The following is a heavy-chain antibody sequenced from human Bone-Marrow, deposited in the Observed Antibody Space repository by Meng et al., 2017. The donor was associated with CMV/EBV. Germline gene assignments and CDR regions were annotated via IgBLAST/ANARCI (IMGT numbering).Heavy chain of an antibody. CDR1: GFTFSSHS. CDR2: ISSSSSYI. V-gene: IGHV3-21*01. D-gene: IGHD3-10*01. J-gene: IGHJ4*02. Sequence: SGFTFSSHSMNWVRQAPGKGLEWVSSISSSSSYIYYADSVKGRFTISRDNAKNSLYLQMNSLRAEDTAVYYCARAAYGSGSYYSDYWGQGTLVTVSS. CDR3: ARAAYGSGSYYSDY.